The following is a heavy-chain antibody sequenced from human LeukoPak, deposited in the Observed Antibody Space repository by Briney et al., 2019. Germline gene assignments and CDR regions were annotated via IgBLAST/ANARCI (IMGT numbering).Heavy chain of an antibody. Sequence: GGSLRFSCAASGFTFSSYSMNWVRQAPGKGLEWVSSISSSSSYIYYADSVKGRFTISRDNAKNSLYLQMNSLRAEDTAVYYCARDRGVTSYFDYWGQGTLVTVSS. CDR3: ARDRGVTSYFDY. CDR2: ISSSSSYI. J-gene: IGHJ4*02. V-gene: IGHV3-21*01. D-gene: IGHD2-21*02. CDR1: GFTFSSYS.